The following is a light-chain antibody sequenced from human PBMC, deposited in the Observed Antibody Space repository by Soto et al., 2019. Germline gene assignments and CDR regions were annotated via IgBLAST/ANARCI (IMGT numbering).Light chain of an antibody. V-gene: IGLV2-14*01. CDR1: SGDVGYYNY. CDR3: SSYTSTSSYV. Sequence: QSALTQPASVSGSPGQSITISCTGTSGDVGYYNYVSWYQQHPGKAPKLMISEVSNRPSGVSNRFSGSKSGNTASLTISGLQAEDEADYYCSSYTSTSSYVFGGGTKVTVL. J-gene: IGLJ1*01. CDR2: EVS.